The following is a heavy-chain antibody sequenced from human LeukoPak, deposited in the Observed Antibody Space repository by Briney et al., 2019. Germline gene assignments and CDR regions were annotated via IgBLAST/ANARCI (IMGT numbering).Heavy chain of an antibody. CDR1: GFTLSSYS. V-gene: IGHV3-7*01. CDR2: IRQVGSEK. Sequence: AGGSLRLSCAASGFTLSSYSMNWVRQAPGRGVEWVANIRQVGSEKNYVDSVKGRFTISRDNAKISLYLQMNSLRAEDTDVYYCARNSYDNSGDYDIVDAFDIWGQGTMVTVSS. D-gene: IGHD3-22*01. CDR3: ARNSYDNSGDYDIVDAFDI. J-gene: IGHJ3*02.